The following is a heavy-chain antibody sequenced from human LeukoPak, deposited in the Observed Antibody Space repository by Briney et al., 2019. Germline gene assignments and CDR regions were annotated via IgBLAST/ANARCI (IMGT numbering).Heavy chain of an antibody. V-gene: IGHV4-31*03. CDR1: GGSISSGGYY. D-gene: IGHD5-12*01. Sequence: SETLSLTCTVSGGSISSGGYYWSWIRQHPGKGLEWIGYIYYSGSTYYNPSLKSRVTISVDTSKNQFSLQLNSVTPEDTAVYFCVRLVGGDIDYWGQGTLVTVSS. J-gene: IGHJ4*02. CDR2: IYYSGST. CDR3: VRLVGGDIDY.